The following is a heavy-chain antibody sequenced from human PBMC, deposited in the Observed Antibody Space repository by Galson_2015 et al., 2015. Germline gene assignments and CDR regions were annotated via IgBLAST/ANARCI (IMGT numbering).Heavy chain of an antibody. V-gene: IGHV1-3*01. CDR1: GYTFTSYA. D-gene: IGHD3-3*01. CDR2: INAGNGNT. CDR3: ATYYDFYYGMDV. Sequence: SVKVSCKASGYTFTSYAMHWVRQAPGQRLEWMGWINAGNGNTKYSQKFQGRVTITRDTSASTAYMELSSLRSEDTAVYYCATYYDFYYGMDVWGQGTTVTVSS. J-gene: IGHJ6*02.